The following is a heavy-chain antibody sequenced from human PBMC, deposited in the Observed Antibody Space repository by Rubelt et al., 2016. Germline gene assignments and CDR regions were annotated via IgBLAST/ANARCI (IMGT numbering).Heavy chain of an antibody. CDR2: IYYSGIT. D-gene: IGHD2-15*01. J-gene: IGHJ4*02. CDR1: GGSISSSSYY. V-gene: IGHV4-39*01. Sequence: QLQLQESGPGLVKPSETLSLTCTVSGGSISSSSYYWGWIRQPPGKGLEWIGSIYYSGITYYNPSLKGRVTISVDTSKNQFSLKLSSVTAADTAVYYCARQKGTSEVVCDYWGQGTLVTVSS. CDR3: ARQKGTSEVVCDY.